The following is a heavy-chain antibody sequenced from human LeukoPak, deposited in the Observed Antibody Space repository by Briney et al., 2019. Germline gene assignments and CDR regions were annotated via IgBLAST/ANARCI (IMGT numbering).Heavy chain of an antibody. CDR2: ISGSGGKT. D-gene: IGHD3-22*01. Sequence: PGGSLRLSCAASGFTFSSYAMSWVRQAPGKGLEWVAAISGSGGKTYYADSVKGRFTISRDNSKNTLYLQMNSLRAEDTAVYYFASLHYYDSSCQDDYLDCSVQAALVTDSP. V-gene: IGHV3-23*01. J-gene: IGHJ4*02. CDR1: GFTFSSYA. CDR3: ASLHYYDSSCQDDYLDC.